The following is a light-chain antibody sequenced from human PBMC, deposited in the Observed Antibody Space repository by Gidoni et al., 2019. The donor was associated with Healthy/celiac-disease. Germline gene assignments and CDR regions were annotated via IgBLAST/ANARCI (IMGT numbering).Light chain of an antibody. Sequence: DIHMTQSPSTLSASVGDRVTITCRASQRISSWMAWYQQKQGKAPKLLIYKASSLESEGPSRFSGSGTGTEIALTISSLQPDDVATYYCQRYKSNWMYTFGQGTKLEIK. J-gene: IGKJ2*01. CDR3: QRYKSNWMYT. V-gene: IGKV1-5*03. CDR1: QRISSW. CDR2: KAS.